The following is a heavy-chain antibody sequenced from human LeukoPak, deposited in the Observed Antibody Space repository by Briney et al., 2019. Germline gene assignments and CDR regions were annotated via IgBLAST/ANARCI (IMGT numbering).Heavy chain of an antibody. J-gene: IGHJ6*03. CDR3: ARALTATLDHWTYYYYMDS. D-gene: IGHD2-15*01. CDR2: INWNGGST. Sequence: GGSLRLSCAASGFTFDDYGMSWVRQAPGKGLEWVSGINWNGGSTGYADSVKGRFTISRDNAKNSLYLQMNSLRAEDTALYYCARALTATLDHWTYYYYMDSWGKGTTVTVSS. V-gene: IGHV3-20*04. CDR1: GFTFDDYG.